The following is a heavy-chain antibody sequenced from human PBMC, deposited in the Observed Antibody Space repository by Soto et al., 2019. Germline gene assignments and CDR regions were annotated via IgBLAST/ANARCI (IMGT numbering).Heavy chain of an antibody. J-gene: IGHJ4*02. CDR2: INPSGGST. V-gene: IGHV1-46*01. D-gene: IGHD3-10*01. Sequence: QVQLVQSGDEVKKPGASVKVSCKASGYTFTSYYMHWVRQAPGQGLEWMGIINPSGGSTSYAQKCQGRVTMSRDTSTSTVYMELSSLRSEDTAVYYCARFGEDHRGDYWGQGTLVTVSS. CDR1: GYTFTSYY. CDR3: ARFGEDHRGDY.